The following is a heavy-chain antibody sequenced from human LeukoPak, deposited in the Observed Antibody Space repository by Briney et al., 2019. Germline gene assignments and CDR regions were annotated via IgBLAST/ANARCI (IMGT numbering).Heavy chain of an antibody. CDR1: GYTFTGYY. CDR2: INPNSGGT. V-gene: IGHV1-2*06. CDR3: AREGTIFGTTANWFDP. Sequence: GASVKVSCKASGYTFTGYYMHWVGQAPGQGIEWMGRINPNSGGTNYAQKFQGRVTMTRETSISTAYMELSSLRSDGTAVYYCAREGTIFGTTANWFDPWGQGTLVTVSS. D-gene: IGHD3-3*02. J-gene: IGHJ5*02.